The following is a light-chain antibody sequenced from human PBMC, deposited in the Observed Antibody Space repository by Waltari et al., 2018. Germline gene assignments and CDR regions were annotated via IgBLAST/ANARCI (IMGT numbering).Light chain of an antibody. CDR1: NTSIGTYYF. V-gene: IGLV2-14*01. CDR2: EVS. Sequence: QSALTQPASVSGSLGQSITISCLGTNTSIGTYYFASWYQQFPGEAPRLIIYEVSNRPSRISSRFSGSKSGMTASLTISGLQADDEATYYCCSHTNIGTWVFGGGTTLTVL. CDR3: CSHTNIGTWV. J-gene: IGLJ3*02.